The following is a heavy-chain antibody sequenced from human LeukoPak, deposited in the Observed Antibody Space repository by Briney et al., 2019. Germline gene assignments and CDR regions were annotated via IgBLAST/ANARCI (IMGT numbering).Heavy chain of an antibody. CDR3: ARGGLANYFDY. V-gene: IGHV4-34*01. J-gene: IGHJ4*02. CDR2: INHSGTT. D-gene: IGHD3/OR15-3a*01. Sequence: SETLSLTCVVYGGSFSGYYWSGIRQPPGKGLEGIGEINHSGTTNYNPSLKSRVTISIDTSKNQFSLKLTSVTAADTAVYYCARGGLANYFDYWGQGTLVPVSS. CDR1: GGSFSGYY.